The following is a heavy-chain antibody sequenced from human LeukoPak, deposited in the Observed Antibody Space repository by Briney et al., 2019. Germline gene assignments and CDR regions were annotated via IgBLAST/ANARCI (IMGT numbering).Heavy chain of an antibody. CDR3: ARGRGLFPFDC. CDR2: IYYSGST. J-gene: IGHJ4*02. Sequence: PSETLSLTCTVSGGSISSYYWSWIRQPPGKGLEWIGYIYYSGSTNYNPSLKSRVTISVDTSKNQFSLKLSSVTAADTAVYYCARGRGLFPFDCWGQGTLVTVSS. V-gene: IGHV4-59*01. D-gene: IGHD3-10*01. CDR1: GGSISSYY.